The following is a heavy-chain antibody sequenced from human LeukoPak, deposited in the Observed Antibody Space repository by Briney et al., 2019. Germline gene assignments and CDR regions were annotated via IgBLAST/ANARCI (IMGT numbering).Heavy chain of an antibody. CDR2: IWYDGSNK. CDR1: GFTFSSYG. J-gene: IGHJ3*02. V-gene: IGHV3-33*01. CDR3: ARAYPGYSSSLSLDTAFDI. Sequence: GGSLRLSCAASGFTFSSYGMGWVSQAPGKGLEWVAVIWYDGSNKYYADSVKGRFTISRDNSKNTLYLQMNSLRAEDTAVYYCARAYPGYSSSLSLDTAFDIWGQGTMVTVSS. D-gene: IGHD6-13*01.